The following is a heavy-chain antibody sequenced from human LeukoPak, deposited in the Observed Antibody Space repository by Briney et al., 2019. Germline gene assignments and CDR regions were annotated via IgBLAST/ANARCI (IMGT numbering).Heavy chain of an antibody. CDR2: ISFDGSNK. CDR3: AREIDGGWFDP. V-gene: IGHV3-30-3*01. J-gene: IGHJ5*02. Sequence: GGSLRLSCAASGFTFSSYAMHWVRQTPGKGLEWVAVISFDGSNKYYVDSVKGRFTISRDNSKNTLYLQMNSLRAEDTAVYYCAREIDGGWFDPWGQGTLVTVSS. CDR1: GFTFSSYA.